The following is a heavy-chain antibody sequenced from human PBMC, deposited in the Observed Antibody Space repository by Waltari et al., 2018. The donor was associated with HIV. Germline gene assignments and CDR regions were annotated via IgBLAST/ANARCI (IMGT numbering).Heavy chain of an antibody. CDR2: INSISSYM. J-gene: IGHJ4*02. V-gene: IGHV3-21*01. Sequence: EVQLVESGGGLVKPGGSLRVSCAGFGFTFHRSTMHWGRQAPGKGLEWVSSINSISSYMYYADSVKGRFTISRDNAKNSLYLQMNSLRAEDTAVYYCARDLGAYSSGWYVDYWGQGTLVTVSS. CDR3: ARDLGAYSSGWYVDY. D-gene: IGHD6-19*01. CDR1: GFTFHRST.